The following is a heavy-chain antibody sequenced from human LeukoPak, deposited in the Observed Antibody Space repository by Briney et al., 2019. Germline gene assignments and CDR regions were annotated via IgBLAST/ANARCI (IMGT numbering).Heavy chain of an antibody. Sequence: PSETLSLTCAVYGGSFSGYYWSWIRQPPGKGLEWIGEINHSGSTNYNPSLKSRVTISVDTSKSQFSLKLSSVTAADTAVYYCARVLGLITMVRGVYWFDPWGQGTLVTVSS. CDR1: GGSFSGYY. D-gene: IGHD3-10*01. J-gene: IGHJ5*02. CDR2: INHSGST. V-gene: IGHV4-34*01. CDR3: ARVLGLITMVRGVYWFDP.